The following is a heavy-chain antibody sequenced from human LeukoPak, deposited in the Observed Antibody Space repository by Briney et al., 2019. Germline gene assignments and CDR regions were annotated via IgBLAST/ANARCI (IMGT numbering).Heavy chain of an antibody. CDR2: INPNSGGT. CDR1: GYTFTGYY. D-gene: IGHD6-13*01. CDR3: ARVPPAIAAAGSWYFDY. J-gene: IGHJ4*02. Sequence: ASVKVSCKASGYTFTGYYMHWVRQAPGQGLGWMGWINPNSGGTNYAQKFQGRVTMTRDTSISTAYMELSRLRSDDTAVYYCARVPPAIAAAGSWYFDYWGQGTLVTVSS. V-gene: IGHV1-2*02.